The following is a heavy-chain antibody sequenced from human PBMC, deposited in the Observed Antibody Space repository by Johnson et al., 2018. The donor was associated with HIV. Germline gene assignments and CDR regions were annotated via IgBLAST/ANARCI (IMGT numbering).Heavy chain of an antibody. Sequence: VQLVESGGGLVQPGGSLRLSCAASGFTFSNAWMTWVRQAPGRGLEWVGRIKSKTDGGTTDYAAPVKGRFTISRDDSKNTLYLQMNSLKTEDTAVYYCTTRTWIDAFDIWGQGTMVTVSS. CDR3: TTRTWIDAFDI. CDR1: GFTFSNAW. J-gene: IGHJ3*02. V-gene: IGHV3-15*01. CDR2: IKSKTDGGTT. D-gene: IGHD2-2*03.